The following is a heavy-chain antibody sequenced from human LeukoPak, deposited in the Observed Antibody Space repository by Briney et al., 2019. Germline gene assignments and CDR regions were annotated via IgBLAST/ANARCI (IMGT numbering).Heavy chain of an antibody. Sequence: SETLSLTCTVSGYSISSGYYWGWIRQPPGKGVEWIGSFYHSGSTYYNPSLKGLVPLSVDTSKNQFSLKLSSVTAADTAVYYCAREVAAAGGSYMDVWGKGTTVTVSS. CDR2: FYHSGST. CDR3: AREVAAAGGSYMDV. J-gene: IGHJ6*03. CDR1: GYSISSGYY. V-gene: IGHV4-38-2*02. D-gene: IGHD6-13*01.